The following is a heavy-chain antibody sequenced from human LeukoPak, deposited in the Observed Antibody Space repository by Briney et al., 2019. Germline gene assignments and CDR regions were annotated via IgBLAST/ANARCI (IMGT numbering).Heavy chain of an antibody. V-gene: IGHV3-21*01. CDR2: ISSSSSYI. Sequence: TPGGSLRLSCAASGFTFSSYSMNWVRQAPGKGLEWVSSISSSSSYIHYADSVKGRFTISRDNAKNSLYLQMNSLRAEDTAVYYCAREVTDGGSDYWGQGTLVTVSS. D-gene: IGHD4-23*01. CDR1: GFTFSSYS. CDR3: AREVTDGGSDY. J-gene: IGHJ4*02.